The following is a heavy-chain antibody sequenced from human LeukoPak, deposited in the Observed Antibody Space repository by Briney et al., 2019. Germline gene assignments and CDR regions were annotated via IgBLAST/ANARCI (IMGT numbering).Heavy chain of an antibody. D-gene: IGHD3-10*01. V-gene: IGHV3-23*01. Sequence: GGSLRLSCAASGFTFSNYAMSWVRQAPGKGLEWVSAISGSGDNTYYADSVKGRFTISRDNSKNTLYLQMNSLRAEDTAVYYCAKVTYGSGTYGAFDYWGQGTLVTVSS. CDR3: AKVTYGSGTYGAFDY. CDR2: ISGSGDNT. J-gene: IGHJ4*02. CDR1: GFTFSNYA.